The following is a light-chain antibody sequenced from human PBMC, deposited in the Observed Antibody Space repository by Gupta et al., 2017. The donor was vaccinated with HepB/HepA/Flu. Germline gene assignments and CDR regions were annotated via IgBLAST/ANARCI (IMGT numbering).Light chain of an antibody. V-gene: IGKV1-39*01. CDR1: QSISSY. J-gene: IGKJ4*01. CDR2: AAS. CDR3: QQSYSTLALT. Sequence: DIQVTQSPSSLSASVGDRVTITCRASQSISSYLNWYQQKPGRAPKLLIFAASSLQSGVPSRFSGSGSGTDFTLTINSRQPEDFATYYCQQSYSTLALTFGGGTRVEIK.